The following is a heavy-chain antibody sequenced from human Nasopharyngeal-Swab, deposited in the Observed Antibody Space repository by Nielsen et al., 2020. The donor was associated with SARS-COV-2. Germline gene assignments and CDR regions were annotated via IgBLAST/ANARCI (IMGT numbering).Heavy chain of an antibody. V-gene: IGHV4-39*01. J-gene: IGHJ5*02. CDR1: GGSISSSSYY. Sequence: SETLSLTCTVSGGSISSSSYYWGWIRQPPGKGLEWIGSIHYSGSTYYNPSLKSRVTISVDTSKNQFSLKLSSVTAADTAVYYCTQDVLLWFGELYGGNWFDPWGQGTLVTVSS. CDR3: TQDVLLWFGELYGGNWFDP. CDR2: IHYSGST. D-gene: IGHD3-10*01.